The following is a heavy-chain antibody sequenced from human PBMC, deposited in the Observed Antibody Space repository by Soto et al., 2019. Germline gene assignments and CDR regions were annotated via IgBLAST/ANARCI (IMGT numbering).Heavy chain of an antibody. CDR1: GYTFTRYT. Sequence: GASVKVSCKASGYTFTRYTMNWVRQAPGQGLEWMGWINPNSGGTNYAQKFQGRVTMTRDTSISTAYMELSRLRSDDTAVYYCARNIAAAGTGYYYYGMDVWGQGTTVTVSS. D-gene: IGHD6-13*01. V-gene: IGHV1-2*02. CDR3: ARNIAAAGTGYYYYGMDV. J-gene: IGHJ6*02. CDR2: INPNSGGT.